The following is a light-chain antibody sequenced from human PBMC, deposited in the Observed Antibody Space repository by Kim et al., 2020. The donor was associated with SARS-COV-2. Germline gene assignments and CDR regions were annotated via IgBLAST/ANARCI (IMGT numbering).Light chain of an antibody. CDR1: GLRSYY. CDR3: NSRDSNDNVV. V-gene: IGLV3-19*01. J-gene: IGLJ2*01. Sequence: VGLGQPFRITCQGDGLRSYYAPWYQQKPGQPTIVVIYGKNNRPSGIPDRFSGSSSGNTASLTITGNQAGDEADYYCNSRDSNDNVVFGGGTKLTVL. CDR2: GKN.